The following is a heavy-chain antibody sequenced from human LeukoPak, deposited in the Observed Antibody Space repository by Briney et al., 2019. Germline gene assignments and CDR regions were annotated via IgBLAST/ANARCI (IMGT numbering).Heavy chain of an antibody. V-gene: IGHV1-46*01. CDR2: INPSGGST. J-gene: IGHJ4*02. CDR3: ASLPIMITFGGVIVRDY. Sequence: ASVKVSCKASGYTFTSYYMHWVRQAPGQGGEGMGIINPSGGSTSYAQKFQGRVTMTRDTTTRTVYMELSSLRSEDTAVYYCASLPIMITFGGVIVRDYWGQGTLVTVSS. D-gene: IGHD3-16*02. CDR1: GYTFTSYY.